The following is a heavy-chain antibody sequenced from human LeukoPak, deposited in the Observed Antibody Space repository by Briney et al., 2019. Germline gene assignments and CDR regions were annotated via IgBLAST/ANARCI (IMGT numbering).Heavy chain of an antibody. Sequence: GRSLRLSCAASGFTFSSYGMHWVRQAPGKGLEWVAVISYDGSNKYYADSVKGRFTISRDNSKNTLYLQMNSLRTEDTAVYYCARCDVGDGYSHYWGQGTLVTVSS. CDR3: ARCDVGDGYSHY. V-gene: IGHV3-30*03. CDR1: GFTFSSYG. J-gene: IGHJ4*02. D-gene: IGHD5-24*01. CDR2: ISYDGSNK.